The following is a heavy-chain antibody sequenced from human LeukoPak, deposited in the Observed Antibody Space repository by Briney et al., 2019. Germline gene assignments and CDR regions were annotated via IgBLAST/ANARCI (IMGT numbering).Heavy chain of an antibody. CDR1: GFTFSTYS. Sequence: PGRSLRLSCAASGFTFSTYSMNWVRQAPGKGLEWISYISSSSSTMYYADSVKGRFTISRDNAKNSLFLHMNSLRDEDTAVYYCATDRGVFDWGQGTLVTVSS. J-gene: IGHJ4*02. V-gene: IGHV3-48*02. D-gene: IGHD3-10*01. CDR2: ISSSSSTM. CDR3: ATDRGVFD.